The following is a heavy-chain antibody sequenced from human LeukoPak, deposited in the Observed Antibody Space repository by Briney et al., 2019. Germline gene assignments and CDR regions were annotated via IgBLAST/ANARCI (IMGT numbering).Heavy chain of an antibody. D-gene: IGHD4/OR15-4a*01. J-gene: IGHJ4*02. CDR1: GFTVTYNY. CDR2: FYSGGNR. CDR3: AREGGALAARGGDFDY. Sequence: GGSLRLPCAALGFTVTYNYMSWGRQGPGKGLEWVSVFYSGGNRYYADPVKSRVTISSNNAKNTLYLQMNWDSAENTAVYCCAREGGALAARGGDFDYWGQGTLVTVSS. V-gene: IGHV3-66*01.